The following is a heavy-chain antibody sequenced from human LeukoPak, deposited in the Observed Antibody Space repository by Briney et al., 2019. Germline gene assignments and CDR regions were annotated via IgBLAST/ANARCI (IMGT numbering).Heavy chain of an antibody. CDR3: ARGAGIEDY. CDR2: IYHSGST. J-gene: IGHJ4*02. V-gene: IGHV4-38-2*01. D-gene: IGHD1-26*01. CDR1: GYSISSGYY. Sequence: SETLSLTCAVSGYSISSGYYWGWIRQPPGKGLEWIASIYHSGSTYYNPSLKSRVTISVDTSKNQLCLKLSSVTAADTAVYYCARGAGIEDYWGQGTLVTVSS.